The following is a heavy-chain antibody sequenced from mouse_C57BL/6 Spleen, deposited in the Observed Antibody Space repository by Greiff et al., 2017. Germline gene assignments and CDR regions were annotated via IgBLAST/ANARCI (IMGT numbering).Heavy chain of an antibody. J-gene: IGHJ2*01. CDR2: IWSGGST. Sequence: LQESGPGLVQPSQSLSITCTVSGFSLTSYGVHWVRQSPGKGLEWLGVIWSGGSTDYNAAFISRLSISKDNSKSQVFFKMNSLQADDTAIYYCARTGSSTLFDYWGQGTTLTVSS. D-gene: IGHD1-1*01. CDR3: ARTGSSTLFDY. V-gene: IGHV2-2*01. CDR1: GFSLTSYG.